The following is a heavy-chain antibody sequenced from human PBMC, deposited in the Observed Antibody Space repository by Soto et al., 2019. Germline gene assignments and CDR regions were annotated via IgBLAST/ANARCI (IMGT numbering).Heavy chain of an antibody. Sequence: QLLLQESASGLVKPSQTLSLTCAVSGGSISSGTFSWTWIRQPPGKGLEFIGSIYYTGGTYYNPSLENRFTISLHWCKNQFSLHLSSVAAADTAMYYCARATFIRKEYYDATDYYFFDYWGQVALGTLSS. CDR1: GGSISSGTFS. CDR3: ARATFIRKEYYDATDYYFFDY. J-gene: IGHJ4*02. V-gene: IGHV4-30-2*01. CDR2: IYYTGGT. D-gene: IGHD3-22*01.